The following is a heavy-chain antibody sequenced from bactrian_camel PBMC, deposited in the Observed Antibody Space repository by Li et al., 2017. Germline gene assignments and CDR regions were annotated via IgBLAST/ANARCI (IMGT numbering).Heavy chain of an antibody. V-gene: IGHV3S60*01. Sequence: HVQLVESGGGSVPAGGSLRLTCTGSGFAFVTKDMSWYRQTPGTSECKLVSTQYRNGDIYYLPSVKGRFTISRDDYKMTLYLQMNDLRPNDTAAYYCAAEGYGFHCGEKYKFWGQGTQVTVS. CDR3: AAEGYGFHCGEKYKF. CDR1: GFAFVTKD. D-gene: IGHD5*01. CDR2: QYRNGDI. J-gene: IGHJ4*01.